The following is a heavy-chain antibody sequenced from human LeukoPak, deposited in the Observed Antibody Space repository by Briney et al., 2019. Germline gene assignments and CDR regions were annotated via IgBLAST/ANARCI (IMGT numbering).Heavy chain of an antibody. CDR3: AGGDFDYVVPY. CDR1: GGSISSYY. CDR2: IYYSGST. Sequence: PSETLSLTCTVSGGSISSYYWSWIRQPPGKRLEWIGYIYYSGSTNYNPSLKSRVTISVDTSKDQFSLKLSSVTAADTAVYYCAGGDFDYVVPYWGQGTLVTVSS. D-gene: IGHD4-17*01. J-gene: IGHJ4*02. V-gene: IGHV4-59*01.